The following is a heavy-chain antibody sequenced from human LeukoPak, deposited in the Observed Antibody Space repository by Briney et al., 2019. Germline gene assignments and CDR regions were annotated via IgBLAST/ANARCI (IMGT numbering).Heavy chain of an antibody. V-gene: IGHV4-59*01. CDR3: ARVGGDYGGNSWFGYFDY. Sequence: SETLSLTCTVSGGSISSYYWSWIRQPPGKGLEWIGYIYYSGSTNYNPSLKSRVTISVDTSKNQFSLKLSSVTAADTAVYYCARVGGDYGGNSWFGYFDYWGQGTLVTVSS. J-gene: IGHJ4*02. D-gene: IGHD4-23*01. CDR1: GGSISSYY. CDR2: IYYSGST.